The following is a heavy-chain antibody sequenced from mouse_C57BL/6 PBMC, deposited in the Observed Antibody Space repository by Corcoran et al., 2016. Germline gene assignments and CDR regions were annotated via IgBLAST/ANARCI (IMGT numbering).Heavy chain of an antibody. V-gene: IGHV1-66*01. D-gene: IGHD4-1*01. CDR1: GYSFTSYY. J-gene: IGHJ1*03. CDR2: IYPGSGNT. CDR3: ARSNGTGYFDV. Sequence: QVQLQQSGPELVKPGASVKISCKASGYSFTSYYIHWVKQRPGQGLEWIGWIYPGSGNTKYNEKFKGKATLTADTSSSTAYMQLSSLTSEDSAVYYCARSNGTGYFDVCGTGTTVTVSS.